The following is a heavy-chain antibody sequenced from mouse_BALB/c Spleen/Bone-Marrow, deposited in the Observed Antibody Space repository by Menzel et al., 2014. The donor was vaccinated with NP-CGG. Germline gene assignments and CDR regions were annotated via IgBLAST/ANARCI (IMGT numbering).Heavy chain of an antibody. CDR1: GCTFTSYW. Sequence: SGAELVKPGASVKLSCKASGCTFTSYWMHWVKQRPGQGLEWIGEINPSNGRTNYNEKFKTKATLTVDKSSSTAYMQLSSLTSEDSAVYYCARWLLYYWGQGTTLTVSS. V-gene: IGHV1S81*02. CDR3: ARWLLYY. J-gene: IGHJ2*01. D-gene: IGHD2-12*01. CDR2: INPSNGRT.